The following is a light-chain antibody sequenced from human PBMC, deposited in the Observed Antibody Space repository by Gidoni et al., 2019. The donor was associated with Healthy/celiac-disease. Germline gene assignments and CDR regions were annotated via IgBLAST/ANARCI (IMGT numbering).Light chain of an antibody. Sequence: QSVLTKPPSVSWAPGQRVTSSCTGSSSNIWEGYDVHWYQQLPGTAPKRLIYGNSNRPSGVPDRFSGSKCGTSASLAITGLQAEDEADYYCQSYDSSHWVFGGGTKLTVL. V-gene: IGLV1-40*01. CDR2: GNS. CDR1: SSNIWEGYD. J-gene: IGLJ3*02. CDR3: QSYDSSHWV.